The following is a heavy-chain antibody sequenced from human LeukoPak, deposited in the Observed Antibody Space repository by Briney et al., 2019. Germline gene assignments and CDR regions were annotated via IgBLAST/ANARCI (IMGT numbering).Heavy chain of an antibody. V-gene: IGHV4-59*08. Sequence: PSETLSLTCTVSGGSISSYYWSWIRQPPGMGLEWIGYMYYTGSTTYNPSLKSRVIMSVDTSKNQLSLKLSSVTAADTAVYYCASRPIPVDIFDSWGQGTLVTVSS. D-gene: IGHD6-19*01. J-gene: IGHJ4*02. CDR3: ASRPIPVDIFDS. CDR1: GGSISSYY. CDR2: MYYTGST.